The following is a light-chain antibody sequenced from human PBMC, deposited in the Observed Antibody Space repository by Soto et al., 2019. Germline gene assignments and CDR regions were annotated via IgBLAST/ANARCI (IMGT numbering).Light chain of an antibody. J-gene: IGKJ2*01. CDR1: DSITKW. CDR3: QNYHV. Sequence: IQSRSTLSASVGDRVNIACRGTDSITKWLAWYQQKRGKAPTLLIYQTSVLQNGVPSRFSGTGSETEFTLTIDSLQPDDVATYYCQNYHVFGQGTKVEI. CDR2: QTS. V-gene: IGKV1-5*03.